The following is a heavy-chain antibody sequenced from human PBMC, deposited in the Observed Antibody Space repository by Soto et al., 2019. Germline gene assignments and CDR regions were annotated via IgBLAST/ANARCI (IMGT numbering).Heavy chain of an antibody. CDR3: ARRSSGWYFDY. J-gene: IGHJ4*02. Sequence: EVQLLESGGGLVQPGGSLRLSCAASGFTFSSYAMSWVRQAPGKGLEWVSAISGSGGSTYYADSVKGRFTISRDNSRNTLYLQRTSLRAEDTAVYYGARRSSGWYFDYWGQGTLVTVSS. D-gene: IGHD6-19*01. CDR1: GFTFSSYA. V-gene: IGHV3-23*01. CDR2: ISGSGGST.